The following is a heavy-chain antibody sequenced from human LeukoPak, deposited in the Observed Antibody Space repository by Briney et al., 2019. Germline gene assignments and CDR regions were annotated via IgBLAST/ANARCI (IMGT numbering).Heavy chain of an antibody. CDR1: GFTVSSNY. Sequence: GGSLRLSCAASGFTVSSNYMSWVRQAPGKGLEWVSVIYSGGSTYYADSVKGRFTISRDNAKNSLYLQMNSLRAEDTALYYCAKDSAAAKGAFDIWGQGTMVTVSS. CDR3: AKDSAAAKGAFDI. V-gene: IGHV3-53*05. J-gene: IGHJ3*02. CDR2: IYSGGST. D-gene: IGHD6-13*01.